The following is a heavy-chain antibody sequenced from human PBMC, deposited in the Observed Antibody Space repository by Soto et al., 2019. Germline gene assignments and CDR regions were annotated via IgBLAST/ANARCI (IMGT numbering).Heavy chain of an antibody. CDR3: ARDSRQYSSSSDFDY. Sequence: QAQLVESGGGVVQPGRSLRLSCAASGFTFSSYGMHWVRQAPGKGLEWVAVIWYDGSNKYYADSVKGRFTISRDNSKNTLYLQMNSLRAEDTAVYYCARDSRQYSSSSDFDYWGQGTLVTVSS. J-gene: IGHJ4*02. CDR2: IWYDGSNK. V-gene: IGHV3-33*01. CDR1: GFTFSSYG. D-gene: IGHD6-6*01.